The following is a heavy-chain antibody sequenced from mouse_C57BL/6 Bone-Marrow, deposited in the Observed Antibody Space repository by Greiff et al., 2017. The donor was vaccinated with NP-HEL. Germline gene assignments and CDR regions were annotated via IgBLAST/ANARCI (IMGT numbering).Heavy chain of an antibody. J-gene: IGHJ4*01. D-gene: IGHD1-1*01. CDR2: IRSKSNNYAT. CDR1: GFSFNTYA. CDR3: VRELYGSSPYYAMDY. Sequence: EVQRVESGGGLVQPKGSLKLSCAASGFSFNTYAMNWVRQAPGKGLEWVARIRSKSNNYATYYADSVKDRFTISRDDSESMLYLQMNNLKTEDTAMYYCVRELYGSSPYYAMDYWGQGTSVTVSS. V-gene: IGHV10-1*01.